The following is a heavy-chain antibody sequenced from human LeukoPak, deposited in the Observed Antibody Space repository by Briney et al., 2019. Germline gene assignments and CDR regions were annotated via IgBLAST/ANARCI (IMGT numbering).Heavy chain of an antibody. Sequence: PGGSLRLSCAASGFTFSSYAMTWVRQAPGKGLQWVSAVSGSGAHTYYADSVKGRFTISRDNSKNTLYLHMNSLRLEDTAVYWCAKTLWGLTLLSSDYWGQGTLVTVSS. CDR3: AKTLWGLTLLSSDY. D-gene: IGHD3-16*01. CDR2: VSGSGAHT. CDR1: GFTFSSYA. J-gene: IGHJ4*02. V-gene: IGHV3-23*01.